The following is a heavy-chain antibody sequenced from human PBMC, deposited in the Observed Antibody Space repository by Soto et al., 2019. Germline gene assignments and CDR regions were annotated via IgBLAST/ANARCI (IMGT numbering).Heavy chain of an antibody. CDR2: INPSGGSA. V-gene: IGHV1-46*03. CDR3: ARDDGTEAYVMDV. Sequence: QVQLVHSGAEVKKPGASVKVSCKASGYTFTSYYMHWVRQAPGQGLEWMGIINPSGGSAIYAQKFHGRVTMTRETSTSTVYMELSSLRSEDTAVYYCARDDGTEAYVMDVWGQGTTVTVSS. D-gene: IGHD1-26*01. CDR1: GYTFTSYY. J-gene: IGHJ6*02.